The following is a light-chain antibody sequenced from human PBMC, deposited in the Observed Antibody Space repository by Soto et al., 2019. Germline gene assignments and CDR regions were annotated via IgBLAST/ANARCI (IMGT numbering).Light chain of an antibody. J-gene: IGKJ1*01. CDR2: DSS. CDR3: QQRSNWPPT. CDR1: QSVSSY. V-gene: IGKV3-11*01. Sequence: EIVLTQSPATLSLSPEERATLSCRASQSVSSYLAWYQQKPGQAPRLLIYDSSNRATGIPARFSGSGSGTDFTLTISSLEPEDFAVYYCQQRSNWPPTFGQGTKVDSK.